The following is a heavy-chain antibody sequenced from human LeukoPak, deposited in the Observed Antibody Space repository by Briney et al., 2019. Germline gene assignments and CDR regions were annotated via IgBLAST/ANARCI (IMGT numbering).Heavy chain of an antibody. CDR2: ISAYNGYT. CDR1: GYTFTGYY. CDR3: ARDKAVTTELTQYFQH. Sequence: GASVKVSCKASGYTFTGYYMHWVRQAPGQGLEWMGWISAYNGYTNYAQKLQVRVTMTTDTSTSTAYMELRSLTSDDTAVYYCARDKAVTTELTQYFQHWGQGTLVTVSS. D-gene: IGHD4-11*01. J-gene: IGHJ1*01. V-gene: IGHV1-18*04.